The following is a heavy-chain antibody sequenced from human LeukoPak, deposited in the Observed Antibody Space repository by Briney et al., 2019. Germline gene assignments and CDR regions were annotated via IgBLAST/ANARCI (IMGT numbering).Heavy chain of an antibody. CDR2: ISGRGTNK. J-gene: IGHJ4*02. Sequence: PGGSLRLSCVVSGFPFGMDWVRQTPGRGLEWVSYISGRGTNKEYADSVKGRFTISRDSAENALYLQMNNLRAEDTAVYYCARESGGYRLFEFWGQGALVTVSS. CDR1: GFPFG. V-gene: IGHV3-48*04. CDR3: ARESGGYRLFEF. D-gene: IGHD2-15*01.